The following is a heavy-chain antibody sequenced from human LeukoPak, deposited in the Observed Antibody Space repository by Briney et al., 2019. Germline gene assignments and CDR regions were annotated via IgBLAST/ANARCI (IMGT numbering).Heavy chain of an antibody. CDR3: AKRGLAAALFR. J-gene: IGHJ4*02. Sequence: GGSLRLSCAASGFTFSSYAMSWVRQAPGKGLEWVSDISGSCGSTYYPDSVNGRFTISRDNSKNTLYLQMNRLRAEDTAVYYCAKRGLAAALFRWGQGTLVTVSS. D-gene: IGHD6-13*01. CDR1: GFTFSSYA. V-gene: IGHV3-23*01. CDR2: ISGSCGST.